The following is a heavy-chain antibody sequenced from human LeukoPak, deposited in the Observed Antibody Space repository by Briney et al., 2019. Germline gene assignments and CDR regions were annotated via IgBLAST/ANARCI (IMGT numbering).Heavy chain of an antibody. CDR1: GGSISSYY. Sequence: SETLSLTCTVSGGSISSYYWSWIRQPPGKGLEWIGYIYYSGSTNYNPSLKSRVTISVDTSKNQFSLKLSSVTAADTAVYYCARLRPACTSISCYTYYYYMDVWGKGTTVTVSS. CDR2: IYYSGST. CDR3: ARLRPACTSISCYTYYYYMDV. V-gene: IGHV4-59*01. J-gene: IGHJ6*03. D-gene: IGHD2-2*02.